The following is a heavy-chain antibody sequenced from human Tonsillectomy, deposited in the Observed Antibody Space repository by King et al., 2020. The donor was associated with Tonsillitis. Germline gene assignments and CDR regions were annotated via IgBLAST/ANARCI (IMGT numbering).Heavy chain of an antibody. CDR3: ARDRSYYNSHAYCPYGIDV. J-gene: IGHJ6*02. Sequence: VQLQESGPGLVKPSETLSLNCTVSGGPISSYYWSWVRQPPGKGLEWSGYIYYTGSNNYNPSLKSRVTISVHTSKNQLSLKLSSVPAADTAVYYCARDRSYYNSHAYCPYGIDVWGQGTTVTVSS. D-gene: IGHD3-22*01. V-gene: IGHV4-59*01. CDR2: IYYTGSN. CDR1: GGPISSYY.